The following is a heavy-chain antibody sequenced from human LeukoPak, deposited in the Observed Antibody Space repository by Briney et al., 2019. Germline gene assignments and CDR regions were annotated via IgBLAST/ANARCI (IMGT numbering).Heavy chain of an antibody. Sequence: SQTLSLTCTVSGGSISSGSYYWSWIRQPAGKGLEWIGRIYTSGSTNYNPSLKSRVTISVDRSKNQFSLKLSSVTAADTAVYYCARVPRDILTGYYYYFDYWGQGTLVTVSS. V-gene: IGHV4-61*02. CDR3: ARVPRDILTGYYYYFDY. D-gene: IGHD3-9*01. CDR2: IYTSGST. J-gene: IGHJ4*02. CDR1: GGSISSGSYY.